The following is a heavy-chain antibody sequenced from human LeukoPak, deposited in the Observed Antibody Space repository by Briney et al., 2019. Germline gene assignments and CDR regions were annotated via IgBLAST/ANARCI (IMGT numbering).Heavy chain of an antibody. CDR3: ARVIRKDSSGYFYGDY. CDR1: GYTFTRSG. V-gene: IGHV1-18*01. D-gene: IGHD3-22*01. J-gene: IGHJ4*02. CDR2: INANNGDT. Sequence: ASVKVSCKTSGYTFTRSGISWVRQAPGQGLEWKGWINANNGDTNYAQKFQGRVTMTTDTSTSTAYMDLRSLRSDDTAVYYCARVIRKDSSGYFYGDYWGQGTLVTVSS.